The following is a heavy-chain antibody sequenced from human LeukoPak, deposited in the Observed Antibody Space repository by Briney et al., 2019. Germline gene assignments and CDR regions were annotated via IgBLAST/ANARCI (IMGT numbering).Heavy chain of an antibody. Sequence: GGSLRLSCAASGFNFSTYGMHWVRQAPGKGRDWVAYTRDDGSKNWYGDSVKGRFTISRDNSKSTLYLQMNSLRGEDAAVYYCANGDCRGGRCSSGAYWGQGTLVTVSS. V-gene: IGHV3-30*02. CDR2: TRDDGSKN. D-gene: IGHD2-15*01. J-gene: IGHJ4*02. CDR3: ANGDCRGGRCSSGAY. CDR1: GFNFSTYG.